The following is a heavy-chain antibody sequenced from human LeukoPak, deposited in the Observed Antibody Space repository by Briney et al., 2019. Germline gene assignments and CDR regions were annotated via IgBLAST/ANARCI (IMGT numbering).Heavy chain of an antibody. V-gene: IGHV4-59*12. J-gene: IGHJ4*02. Sequence: SETLSLTCTVSGGSISSYYWSWIRQPPGKGLEWIGYIYYSGSTNYNPSLKSRVTISVDTSKNQFSLKLSSVTAADTAVYYCARIGVTPFDYWGQGTLVTVSS. CDR1: GGSISSYY. CDR3: ARIGVTPFDY. D-gene: IGHD3-3*01. CDR2: IYYSGST.